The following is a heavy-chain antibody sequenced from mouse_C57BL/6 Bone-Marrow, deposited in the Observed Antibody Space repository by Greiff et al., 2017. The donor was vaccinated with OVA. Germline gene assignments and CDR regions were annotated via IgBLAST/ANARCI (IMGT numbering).Heavy chain of an antibody. CDR3: ARGGFAY. CDR1: GYTFTDYY. J-gene: IGHJ3*01. CDR2: INPNNGGT. Sequence: VQLQQSGPELVKPGASVKISCKASGYTFTDYYMNWVKQSHGKSLEWIGDINPNNGGTSYKQKFKGKATLTVDKSSSTAYMELRSLTSEDSAVYYCARGGFAYWGQGTLVTVSA. V-gene: IGHV1-26*01.